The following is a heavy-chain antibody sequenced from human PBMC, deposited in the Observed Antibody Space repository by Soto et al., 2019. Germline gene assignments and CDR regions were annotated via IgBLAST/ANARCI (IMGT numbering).Heavy chain of an antibody. CDR3: ASRLENDFWSGYYAFDY. CDR2: MNPNSGNT. CDR1: GYTFTSYD. Sequence: VASVKVSCKASGYTFTSYDINWVRQATGQGLEWMGWMNPNSGNTGYAQKFQGRVTMTRNTSISTAYMELSSLRSEDTAVYYCASRLENDFWSGYYAFDYWGQGTLVTVLL. J-gene: IGHJ4*02. D-gene: IGHD3-3*01. V-gene: IGHV1-8*01.